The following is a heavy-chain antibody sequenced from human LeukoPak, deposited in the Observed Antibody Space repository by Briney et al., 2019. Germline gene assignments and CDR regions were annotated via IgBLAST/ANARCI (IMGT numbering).Heavy chain of an antibody. V-gene: IGHV1-46*01. CDR2: INPSGGST. D-gene: IGHD2-21*02. J-gene: IGHJ4*02. Sequence: ASVKVSCKASGYTFTSYYMHWVRQAPGQGLEWMGIINPSGGSTSYAQKFQGRVTMTRDTSTSTVYMELSSLRSEDTAVYYCVRSQYCGGDCYSAFDYWGQGTLVTVSS. CDR3: VRSQYCGGDCYSAFDY. CDR1: GYTFTSYY.